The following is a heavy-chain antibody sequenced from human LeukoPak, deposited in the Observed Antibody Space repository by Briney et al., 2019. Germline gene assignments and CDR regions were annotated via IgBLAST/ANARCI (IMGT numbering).Heavy chain of an antibody. CDR1: GDSISSNS. CDR2: ISTSGST. J-gene: IGHJ4*02. V-gene: IGHV4-4*07. D-gene: IGHD6-13*01. CDR3: ARGSSWFHY. Sequence: SETLSLTCTVSGDSISSNSWTWIRQPAGEGLEWVGRISTSGSTYYNPSLKSRITMSLDTSKNQFSLRLSSVTAADTAMYYCARGSSWFHYWGQGTLVSVSS.